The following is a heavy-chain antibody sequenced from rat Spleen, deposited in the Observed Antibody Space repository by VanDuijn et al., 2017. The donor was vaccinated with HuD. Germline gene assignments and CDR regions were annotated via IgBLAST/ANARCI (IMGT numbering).Heavy chain of an antibody. CDR2: ISPSGGIT. J-gene: IGHJ4*01. V-gene: IGHV5-19*01. Sequence: EVQLVESGGGLVQPGRSLKLSCAASGFTFRNYGMHWIRQAPAKGLEWVASISPSGGITNYRDSVKGRFTISRDNAKSTLYLQMDSLKSEDTATYYCATDVYYYGTYYSVYARDAWGQGASVPVSS. CDR3: ATDVYYYGTYYSVYARDA. D-gene: IGHD1-12*02. CDR1: GFTFRNYG.